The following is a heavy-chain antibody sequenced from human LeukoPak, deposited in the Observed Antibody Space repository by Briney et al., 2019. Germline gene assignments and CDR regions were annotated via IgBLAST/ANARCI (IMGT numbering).Heavy chain of an antibody. J-gene: IGHJ4*02. CDR2: IYASGST. V-gene: IGHV4-4*07. CDR3: ARYPKVAAYFDC. Sequence: PSETLSLTCTVSGGSISSYYWAWIRQPAGKGLEWIGRIYASGSTDYYSSLKSRVSMSVDTPKNQFSLKLSSVTAADTAVYYCARYPKVAAYFDCWGQGTLVTVSS. CDR1: GGSISSYY. D-gene: IGHD2-15*01.